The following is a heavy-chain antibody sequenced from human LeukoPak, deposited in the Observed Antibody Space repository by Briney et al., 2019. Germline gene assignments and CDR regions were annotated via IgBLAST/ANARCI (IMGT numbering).Heavy chain of an antibody. V-gene: IGHV1-2*06. Sequence: ASVKVSCKASAYTFTDYYVHWVRQAPGQGLEWMGLINPSSGDTNYAQNFQGRVTMTRDTSISTAYMELSRLRSDDTAVYYCATTSGYFYYWGQGTLVTVSS. J-gene: IGHJ4*02. CDR3: ATTSGYFYY. D-gene: IGHD1-26*01. CDR1: AYTFTDYY. CDR2: INPSSGDT.